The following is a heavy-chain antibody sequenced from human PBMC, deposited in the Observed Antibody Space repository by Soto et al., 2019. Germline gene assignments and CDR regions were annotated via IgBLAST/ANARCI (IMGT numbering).Heavy chain of an antibody. D-gene: IGHD3-22*01. CDR1: GDSISSYY. J-gene: IGHJ4*02. CDR2: LYYGRSA. CDR3: ALRSMAVVPEY. V-gene: IGHV4-59*01. Sequence: QVQLQESGPGLVKPSETLSLTCAVSGDSISSYYCMWIRQPPGKGLESIGYLYYGRSANYNPSLKRRVTWSVDTSTNQCSLTLSSMTAADTAVSYCALRSMAVVPEYWGQGTLVTVSA.